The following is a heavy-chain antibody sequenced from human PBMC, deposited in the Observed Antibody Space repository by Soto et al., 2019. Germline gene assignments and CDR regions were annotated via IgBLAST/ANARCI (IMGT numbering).Heavy chain of an antibody. CDR1: GGTFSSYT. Sequence: QVQLVQSGAEVKKPGSSVKVSCKASGGTFSSYTISWVRQAPGQGLEWMGRIIPILGIANYAQKFQGRVTITADKSTSTAYMELSILRSEDTAVYYCARGALTNSYYFDYWGQGTLVTVSS. V-gene: IGHV1-69*02. D-gene: IGHD2-2*01. CDR3: ARGALTNSYYFDY. CDR2: IIPILGIA. J-gene: IGHJ4*02.